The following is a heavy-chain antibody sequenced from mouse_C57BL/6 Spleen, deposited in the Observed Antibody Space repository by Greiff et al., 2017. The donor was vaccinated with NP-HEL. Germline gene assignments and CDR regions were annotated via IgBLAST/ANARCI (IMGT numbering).Heavy chain of an antibody. CDR1: GFTFSSYG. J-gene: IGHJ4*01. CDR3: ARQMDY. CDR2: ISSGGSYT. V-gene: IGHV5-6*01. Sequence: EVKVVESGGDLVKPGGSLKLSCAASGFTFSSYGMSWVRQTPDKRLEWVATISSGGSYTYYPDSVKGRFTISRDNAKNTLYLQMSSLKSEDTAMYDCARQMDYWGQGTSVTVSS.